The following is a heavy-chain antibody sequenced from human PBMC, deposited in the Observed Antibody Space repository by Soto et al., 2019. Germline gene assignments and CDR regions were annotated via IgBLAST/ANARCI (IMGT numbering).Heavy chain of an antibody. CDR3: AREPLCGGRCYDNYFDP. V-gene: IGHV1-3*04. J-gene: IGHJ5*02. Sequence: ASVKVSCKASGYTFTYYPIPWVRQAPGQRLEWMGWINIGNGNTASSQKFQDRVTITRETSASTAYMELTSLRSEDTAVYYCAREPLCGGRCYDNYFDPWGQGTLVTVSS. CDR2: INIGNGNT. D-gene: IGHD2-15*01. CDR1: GYTFTYYP.